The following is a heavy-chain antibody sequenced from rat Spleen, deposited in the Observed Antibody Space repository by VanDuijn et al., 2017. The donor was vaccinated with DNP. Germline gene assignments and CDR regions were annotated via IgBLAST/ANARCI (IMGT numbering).Heavy chain of an antibody. J-gene: IGHJ4*01. Sequence: EVQLVESGGGLVQPGRSLKLSCAASGFTFSNYGMHWIRQAPTKGLEWVASISPSGGSTYYRDSVKGRFTISRDNAKSTLYLQMDSLRSEDTATYYCATHPGPEVATGAMDAWGQGTSVTVSS. CDR3: ATHPGPEVATGAMDA. CDR2: ISPSGGST. V-gene: IGHV5-19*01. D-gene: IGHD1-3*01. CDR1: GFTFSNYG.